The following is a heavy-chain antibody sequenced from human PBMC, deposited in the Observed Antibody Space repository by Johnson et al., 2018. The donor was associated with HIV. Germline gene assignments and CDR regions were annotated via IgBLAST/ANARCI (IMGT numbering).Heavy chain of an antibody. CDR1: GFTFSSYG. CDR2: IRYDGSNK. D-gene: IGHD3-22*01. CDR3: AREVSYYYDSSTYPGDAFDI. Sequence: QVQLVESGGGVVQPGGSLRLSCAASGFTFSSYGMHWVRQAPGKGLEWVAFIRYDGSNKYYADSVKGRFTISRDNSKNTLYIQMNSLRAEDTAMYYCAREVSYYYDSSTYPGDAFDIWGQGTMVTVSS. J-gene: IGHJ3*02. V-gene: IGHV3-30*02.